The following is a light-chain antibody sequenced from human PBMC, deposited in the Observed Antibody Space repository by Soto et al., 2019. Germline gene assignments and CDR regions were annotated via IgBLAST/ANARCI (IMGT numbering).Light chain of an antibody. V-gene: IGLV2-14*03. CDR2: DVN. J-gene: IGLJ1*01. CDR3: CSHTTGSTRYA. Sequence: QSALTQPASVSGSPGQSITISCSGISTDVDTYNYVSWYQLHPGEAPKVLIYDVNSRPSGVSNRFSGSRSGNTASLTISGLQAEDEAHYYCCSHTTGSTRYAFGTGTKVTVL. CDR1: STDVDTYNY.